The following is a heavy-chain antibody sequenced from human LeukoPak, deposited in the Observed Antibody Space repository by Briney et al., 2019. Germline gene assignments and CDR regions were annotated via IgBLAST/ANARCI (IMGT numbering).Heavy chain of an antibody. V-gene: IGHV3-9*01. J-gene: IGHJ4*02. CDR1: GFTFDDYA. CDR3: AKEGLIFSTHMVDSYFDY. CDR2: ISWNSGSI. Sequence: GGSLRLSCAASGFTFDDYAMHWVRQAPGKGLEWVSGISWNSGSIGYADSVKGRFTISRDNAKNSLYLQMNSLRAEDTALYYCAKEGLIFSTHMVDSYFDYWGQGTLVTVSS. D-gene: IGHD3-10*01.